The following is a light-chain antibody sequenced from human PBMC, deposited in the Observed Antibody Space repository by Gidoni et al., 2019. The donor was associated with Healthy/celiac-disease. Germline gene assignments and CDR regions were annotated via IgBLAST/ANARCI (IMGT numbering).Light chain of an antibody. Sequence: DVVMTQSPLSLPVTLGQPASIPFRSSQSLVHSDGNTYLNWFQQRPGQSPRRLIYKVSNRDSGVPDRVSGSGSGTDFTLKISRVGAEDVGVYYCMQGTHWPPTFGQGTKLEIK. CDR2: KVS. J-gene: IGKJ2*01. CDR3: MQGTHWPPT. CDR1: QSLVHSDGNTY. V-gene: IGKV2-30*02.